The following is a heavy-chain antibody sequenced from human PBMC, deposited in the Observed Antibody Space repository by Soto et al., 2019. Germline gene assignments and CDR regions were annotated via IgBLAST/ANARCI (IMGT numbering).Heavy chain of an antibody. J-gene: IGHJ6*02. D-gene: IGHD2-8*01. Sequence: PGGSLRLSCAASGFTFSSYDMHWVRQATGKGLEWVSAIGTAGDTYYPGSVKGRFTISRENAKNSLYLQMNSLRAGDTAVYYCARMAPNGVAGHYYGMDVWGQGTTVTVSS. CDR3: ARMAPNGVAGHYYGMDV. V-gene: IGHV3-13*01. CDR2: IGTAGDT. CDR1: GFTFSSYD.